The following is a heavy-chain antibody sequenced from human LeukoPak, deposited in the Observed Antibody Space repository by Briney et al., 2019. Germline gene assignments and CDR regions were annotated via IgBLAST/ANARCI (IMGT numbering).Heavy chain of an antibody. J-gene: IGHJ3*02. CDR3: ARGPQGTNTYYDFWSAYSLPPDDAFDI. CDR1: GYTFTSYD. D-gene: IGHD3-3*01. V-gene: IGHV1-8*01. Sequence: GASVKVSCKASGYTFTSYDINWVRQATGQGLEWMGWMNPNSGNTGYAQKFQGRVTMTRNTSISTAYMELSSLRSEDTAVYYCARGPQGTNTYYDFWSAYSLPPDDAFDIWGQGTMVTVSS. CDR2: MNPNSGNT.